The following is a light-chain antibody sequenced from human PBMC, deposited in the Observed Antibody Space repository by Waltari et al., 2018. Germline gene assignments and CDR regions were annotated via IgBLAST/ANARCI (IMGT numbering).Light chain of an antibody. Sequence: DIQMTQSPSSLSASVGDRVTFRCRASDNVNNYLNWYQQKPGRAPKLLIYKASTLQSGVPSKFSGSGSGTDYILTISSLQPEDIATYYCQQGYGVPYSFGQGTKVEIK. J-gene: IGKJ2*03. CDR2: KAS. CDR3: QQGYGVPYS. V-gene: IGKV1-39*01. CDR1: DNVNNY.